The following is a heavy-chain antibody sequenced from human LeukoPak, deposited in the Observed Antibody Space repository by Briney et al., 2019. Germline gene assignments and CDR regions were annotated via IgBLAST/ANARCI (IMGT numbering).Heavy chain of an antibody. Sequence: GGSLRLSCAASGFTFSTYSMNWVRHAPGKGLDWVSSISVDSITYYLDSVKGRVTISRDNSKSTLYLQMHSLRAEDTALYYCAKCNLNNCREGFDIWGQGTMVNVSS. CDR1: GFTFSTYS. CDR2: ISVDSIT. V-gene: IGHV3-23*01. J-gene: IGHJ3*02. CDR3: AKCNLNNCREGFDI. D-gene: IGHD1-1*01.